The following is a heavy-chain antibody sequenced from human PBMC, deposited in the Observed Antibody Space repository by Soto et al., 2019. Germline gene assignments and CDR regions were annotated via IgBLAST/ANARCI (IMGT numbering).Heavy chain of an antibody. CDR3: ARVYCSGGSCSATLYYFDY. V-gene: IGHV3-72*01. D-gene: IGHD2-15*01. Sequence: EVQLVESGGGLVQPGGSLRLSCAASGCTFSDHYMDWVRQAPGKGLEWVGRTRNKANSYTTEYAASVKGRFTISRDDSKNSLYLQMNSLKTEDTAVYYCARVYCSGGSCSATLYYFDYWGQGTLVTVSS. CDR2: TRNKANSYTT. CDR1: GCTFSDHY. J-gene: IGHJ4*02.